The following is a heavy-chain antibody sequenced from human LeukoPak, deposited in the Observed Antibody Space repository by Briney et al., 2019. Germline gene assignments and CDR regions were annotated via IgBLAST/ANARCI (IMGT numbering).Heavy chain of an antibody. CDR2: ISSSSSYI. J-gene: IGHJ6*02. V-gene: IGHV3-21*04. Sequence: GGSLRLSCAASGFTFSSYSMNWVRQAPGKGLEWVSSISSSSSYIYYADSVKGRFTISRDNSKNTLYLQMNSLRAEDTAVYYCAKAVLRFLEWKNYYYGMDVWGQGTTVTVS. D-gene: IGHD3-3*01. CDR1: GFTFSSYS. CDR3: AKAVLRFLEWKNYYYGMDV.